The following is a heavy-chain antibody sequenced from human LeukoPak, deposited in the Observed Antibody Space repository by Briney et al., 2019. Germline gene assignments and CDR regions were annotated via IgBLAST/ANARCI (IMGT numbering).Heavy chain of an antibody. V-gene: IGHV4-61*10. D-gene: IGHD3-22*01. Sequence: SETLSLTCTVSGGSISSGSYYWSWIRQPAGKGLEWIGYIYYSGSTNYNPSLKSRVTISVDTSKNQFSLKLSSVTAADTAVYYCARMYYYDSSGTPGYFDYWGQGTLVTVSS. CDR1: GGSISSGSYY. J-gene: IGHJ4*02. CDR3: ARMYYYDSSGTPGYFDY. CDR2: IYYSGST.